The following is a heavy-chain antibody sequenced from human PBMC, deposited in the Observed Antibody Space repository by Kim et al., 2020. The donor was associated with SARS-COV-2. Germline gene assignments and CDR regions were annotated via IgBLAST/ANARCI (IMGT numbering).Heavy chain of an antibody. Sequence: GGSLRLSCAASGFTFSSYGMHWVRQAPGKGLEWVAVIWYDGSNKYYADSVKGRFTISRDNSKNTLYLQMNSLRAEDTAVYYCARDGSRMVRGIPVTYYFDYWGQGTLVTVSS. CDR3: ARDGSRMVRGIPVTYYFDY. V-gene: IGHV3-33*08. D-gene: IGHD3-10*01. J-gene: IGHJ4*02. CDR2: IWYDGSNK. CDR1: GFTFSSYG.